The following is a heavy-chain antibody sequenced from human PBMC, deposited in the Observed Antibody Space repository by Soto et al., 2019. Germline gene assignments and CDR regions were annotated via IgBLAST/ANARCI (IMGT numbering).Heavy chain of an antibody. V-gene: IGHV1-2*02. CDR3: ARVTLKAGNWFDP. J-gene: IGHJ5*02. Sequence: GASVKVSCKASGYTFTDCFIHWVRQAPGQGFEWMGWINPNSRGTNYAQKFQGRVTMTRDTSNSTAYMELRGLTSDDTAVYYCARVTLKAGNWFDPWGQGTLVTVSS. CDR1: GYTFTDCF. CDR2: INPNSRGT.